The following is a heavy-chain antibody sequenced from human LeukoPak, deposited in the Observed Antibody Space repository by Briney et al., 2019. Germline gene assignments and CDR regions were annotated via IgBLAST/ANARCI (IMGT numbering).Heavy chain of an antibody. CDR2: IYTSGST. CDR1: GGSISSGSYY. V-gene: IGHV4-61*02. Sequence: SQTLSLTCTVSGGSISSGSYYWRWIRQPAGKGLEWIGRIYTSGSTNYNPSLKSRVTISVDTSKNQFSLKLSSVTAADTAVYYCARGGVVAATGDAFDIWGQGTMVTVSS. CDR3: ARGGVVAATGDAFDI. D-gene: IGHD2-15*01. J-gene: IGHJ3*02.